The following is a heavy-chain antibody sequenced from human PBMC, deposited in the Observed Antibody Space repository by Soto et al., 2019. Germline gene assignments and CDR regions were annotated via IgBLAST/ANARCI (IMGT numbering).Heavy chain of an antibody. CDR2: ISSSSSST. CDR1: GFTFSDYY. D-gene: IGHD3-10*01. CDR3: ARYYYASGSYHYYFDY. J-gene: IGHJ4*02. V-gene: IGHV3-11*06. Sequence: GGSLRLSCAASGFTFSDYYMSWIRQAPGKGLEWVSYISSSSSSTTYADSVKGRFTISRDNPKNSLYLQMNSLRAEDTAVYYCARYYYASGSYHYYFDYWGQGTLVTGSS.